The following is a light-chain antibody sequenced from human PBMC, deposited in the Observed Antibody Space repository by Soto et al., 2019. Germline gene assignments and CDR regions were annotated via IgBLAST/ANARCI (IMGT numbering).Light chain of an antibody. CDR3: SSYAGSGKWV. CDR2: EVS. Sequence: QSALTQPASVSGSPGQSITISCTGTNSDVGGYHYVSWYQQHPGKAPKLLIYEVSNRPSGISNRFSGSKSANTASLTISGLQAEDEADYYCSSYAGSGKWVFGGGTKVTVL. V-gene: IGLV2-14*01. CDR1: NSDVGGYHY. J-gene: IGLJ3*02.